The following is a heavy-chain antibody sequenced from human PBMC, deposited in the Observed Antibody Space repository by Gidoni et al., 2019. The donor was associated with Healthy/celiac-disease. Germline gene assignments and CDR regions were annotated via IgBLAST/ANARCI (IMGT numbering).Heavy chain of an antibody. D-gene: IGHD2-2*01. J-gene: IGHJ4*02. CDR2: ISLNSGSI. CDR3: AKDTQSSTSRYEFDY. CDR1: GFTFDDYA. V-gene: IGHV3-9*01. Sequence: EVQLVESGGGLVQPGRSLRLSCAASGFTFDDYAMHWVRQAPGKGLEWVSGISLNSGSIGYADSVKGRFTISRDNAKNSLYLQMNSLRAEDTALYYCAKDTQSSTSRYEFDYWGQGTLVTVSS.